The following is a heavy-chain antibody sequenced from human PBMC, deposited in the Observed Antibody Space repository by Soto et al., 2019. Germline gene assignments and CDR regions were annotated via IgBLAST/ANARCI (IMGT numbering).Heavy chain of an antibody. V-gene: IGHV3-30*04. Sequence: QVQLVESGGRVVQTGTSLRLSCVASGFSFASFAMHWGRQTPGGGPEGVASITSDGKKTNYADFAKGRVTISRDNAKNRIFLEMHRPGPDDTAVYFCARDPGSDFWSGVFDPWGQGTVVSVSS. D-gene: IGHD3-3*01. J-gene: IGHJ5*02. CDR1: GFSFASFA. CDR3: ARDPGSDFWSGVFDP. CDR2: ITSDGKKT.